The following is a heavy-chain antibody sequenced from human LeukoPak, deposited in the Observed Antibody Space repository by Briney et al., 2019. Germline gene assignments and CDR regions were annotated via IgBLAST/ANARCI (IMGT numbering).Heavy chain of an antibody. CDR3: ARQTPYHGNHYFDY. V-gene: IGHV4-4*09. CDR2: IDPTGLT. J-gene: IGHJ4*02. CDR1: GGSISSQY. D-gene: IGHD1-14*01. Sequence: PSETLSLTRTVSGGSISSQYWSWIRQSPGKGLEWIGYIDPTGLTSYNPSLNSRVTISEDTSKNQFSLKVRSVTTADTAVYFCARQTPYHGNHYFDYWGQGTLVTVSS.